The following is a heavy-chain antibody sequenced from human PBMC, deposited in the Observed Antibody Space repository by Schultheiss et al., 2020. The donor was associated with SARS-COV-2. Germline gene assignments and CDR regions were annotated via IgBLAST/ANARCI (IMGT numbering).Heavy chain of an antibody. CDR2: ISAYKGNT. J-gene: IGHJ4*02. V-gene: IGHV1-18*01. D-gene: IGHD3-3*01. CDR3: ARGGETIFGVVTILRY. CDR1: GYTFTSYG. Sequence: ASVKVSCKASGYTFTSYGISWVRQAPGQGLEWMGWISAYKGNTNYAQKLQGRVTMTTDTSTSTAYMELRSLRSDDTAVYYCARGGETIFGVVTILRYWGQGTLVTVSS.